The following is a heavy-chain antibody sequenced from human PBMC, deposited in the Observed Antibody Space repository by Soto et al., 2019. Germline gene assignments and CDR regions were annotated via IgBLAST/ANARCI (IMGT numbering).Heavy chain of an antibody. Sequence: ESQNLSCKVSGYSFTNYFIGSVRQMPGKGLEWMGIIYPGDSDTRYSPSFQGQVTISADESISTAYLQWSSLKASDTAMYYCARQDGGYYYDTSGYYSSMEVWRQGTKVTVSS. D-gene: IGHD3-22*01. J-gene: IGHJ6*02. CDR1: GYSFTNYF. V-gene: IGHV5-51*01. CDR2: IYPGDSDT. CDR3: ARQDGGYYYDTSGYYSSMEV.